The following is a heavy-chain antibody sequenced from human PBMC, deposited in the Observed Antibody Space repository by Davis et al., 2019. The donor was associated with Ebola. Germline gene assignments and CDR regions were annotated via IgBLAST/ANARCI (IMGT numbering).Heavy chain of an antibody. V-gene: IGHV3-33*01. CDR2: IWYDGSQE. CDR3: AREAGPLDY. CDR1: GFTFSTYG. J-gene: IGHJ4*02. Sequence: GESLKISCAASGFTFSTYGIHWVRQAPGKGLEWVAVIWYDGSQEYYADSVKGRFTISRDNSKNTLYLQMNSLRAEDTAVYYCAREAGPLDYWGQGTLVTVSS.